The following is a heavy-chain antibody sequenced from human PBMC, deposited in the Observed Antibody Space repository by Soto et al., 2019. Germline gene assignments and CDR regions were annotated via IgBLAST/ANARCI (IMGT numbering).Heavy chain of an antibody. D-gene: IGHD3-10*01. Sequence: NPSETLSLTXTVSGGSISSYYWSWIRQPPGKGLEWIGYIHYSGSTNYNSSLKSRVTISVDTSKNQFSLKLSSVTAADTAVYYCARDRRYYGPDVWGQGTTVTVSS. CDR3: ARDRRYYGPDV. V-gene: IGHV4-59*01. CDR1: GGSISSYY. J-gene: IGHJ6*02. CDR2: IHYSGST.